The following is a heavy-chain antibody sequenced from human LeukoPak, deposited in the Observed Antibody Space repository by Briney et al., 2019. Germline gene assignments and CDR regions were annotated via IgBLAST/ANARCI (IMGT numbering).Heavy chain of an antibody. D-gene: IGHD2-21*02. J-gene: IGHJ4*02. V-gene: IGHV4-31*03. CDR1: GGSISSGGYY. Sequence: SQTLSLTCTVSGGSISSGGYYWSWIRQHPGKGLEWIGYIYYSGSTYYNPSLKSRVTISIDTSKNQFSLKLSSVTAADTALYYCAKVRKETVRGGDCYVFDYWGQGTLVTVSS. CDR3: AKVRKETVRGGDCYVFDY. CDR2: IYYSGST.